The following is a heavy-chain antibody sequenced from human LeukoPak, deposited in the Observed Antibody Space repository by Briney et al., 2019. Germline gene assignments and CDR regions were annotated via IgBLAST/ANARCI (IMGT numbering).Heavy chain of an antibody. CDR2: INHSGST. V-gene: IGHV4-34*01. J-gene: IGHJ4*02. D-gene: IGHD2-15*01. CDR1: GGSFSGYY. Sequence: SETLSLTCADYGGSFSGYYWSWIRQPPGKGLEWIGEINHSGSTNYNPSLKSRVTISVDTSKNQFSLKLSSVTAADTAVYYCARGGGRYCSGGSCHLDYWGQGTLVTVSS. CDR3: ARGGGRYCSGGSCHLDY.